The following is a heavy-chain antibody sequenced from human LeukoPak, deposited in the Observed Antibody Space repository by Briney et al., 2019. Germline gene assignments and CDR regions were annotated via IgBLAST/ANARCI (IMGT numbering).Heavy chain of an antibody. D-gene: IGHD3/OR15-3a*01. V-gene: IGHV1-8*02. CDR1: GFSLSGYY. CDR2: MNPNSGNT. Sequence: ASVTVSCKASGFSLSGYYIHWVRQATGQGLERMGWMNPNSGNTGYAQKFQGRVTMTKNTSITTAYMELSSLRSEDTAVYYCARALSWTTDSYYYMDVWGKGTTVTVSS. J-gene: IGHJ6*03. CDR3: ARALSWTTDSYYYMDV.